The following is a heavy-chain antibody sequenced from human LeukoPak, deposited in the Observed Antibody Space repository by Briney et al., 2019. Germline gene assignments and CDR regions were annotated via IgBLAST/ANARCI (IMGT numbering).Heavy chain of an antibody. D-gene: IGHD6-13*01. J-gene: IGHJ4*02. CDR3: ARSFGSSWSPSFDY. CDR1: GGSISSYY. V-gene: IGHV4-4*07. Sequence: SETLSLTCTVSGGSISSYYWSWIQQPAGKGLEWIGRIYTSGSTNYNPSLKSRVTMSVDTSKNQFSLKLSSVTAADTAVYYCARSFGSSWSPSFDYWGQGTLVTVSS. CDR2: IYTSGST.